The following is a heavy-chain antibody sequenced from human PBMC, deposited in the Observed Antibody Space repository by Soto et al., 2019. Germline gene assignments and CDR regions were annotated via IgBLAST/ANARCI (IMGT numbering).Heavy chain of an antibody. CDR3: TSTVWYFDL. V-gene: IGHV3-73*01. J-gene: IGHJ2*01. D-gene: IGHD4-17*01. Sequence: EVQLVESGGGLVQPGETLKLSCAASGCTFSGSAMHWRHQAYGKGLERVGRIRSKANSYATAYAASLKGRFTISRDESKNTAYLQMNSLKTEDTAVYYCTSTVWYFDLWGRGTLVTVSS. CDR1: GCTFSGSA. CDR2: IRSKANSYAT.